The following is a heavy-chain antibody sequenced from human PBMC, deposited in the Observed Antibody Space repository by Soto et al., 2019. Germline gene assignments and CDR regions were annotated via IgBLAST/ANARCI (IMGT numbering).Heavy chain of an antibody. Sequence: GGSLRLSCAASGLTFSSYAMHWVRQAPGKGLEWVAVISYDGSNKYYADSVKGRFTISRDNSKNTLYLQMNSLRAEDTAVYYCASVGPDYEFWSGYYPGHNDYWGQGTLLTVFS. V-gene: IGHV3-30-3*01. J-gene: IGHJ4*02. CDR1: GLTFSSYA. CDR2: ISYDGSNK. D-gene: IGHD3-3*01. CDR3: ASVGPDYEFWSGYYPGHNDY.